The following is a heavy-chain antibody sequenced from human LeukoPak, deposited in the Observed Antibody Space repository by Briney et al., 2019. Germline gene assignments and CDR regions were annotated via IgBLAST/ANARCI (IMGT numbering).Heavy chain of an antibody. CDR2: IYTSGST. D-gene: IGHD5-18*01. J-gene: IGHJ4*02. CDR3: ATLGYSYGTDY. V-gene: IGHV4-61*02. CDR1: GDSISSGSYY. Sequence: PSETLSLTCTVSGDSISSGSYYWTWIRQPAGKGLEWIGRIYTSGSTNYNPSLKSRVTISVDTSKNQFSLKLSSVTAADTAVYYCATLGYSYGTDYWGQGTLVTVSS.